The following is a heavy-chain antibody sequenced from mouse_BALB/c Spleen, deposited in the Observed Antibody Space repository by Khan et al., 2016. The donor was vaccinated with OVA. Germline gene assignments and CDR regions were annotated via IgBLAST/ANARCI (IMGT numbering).Heavy chain of an antibody. CDR2: IWTGGGT. CDR1: GFSLTSYD. J-gene: IGHJ1*01. CDR3: VRRGNYYGSFYWYFDV. D-gene: IGHD1-1*01. Sequence: QVQLQQSGPGLVAPSQSLSITCTVSGFSLTSYDISWIRQPPGKGLEWLGVIWTGGGTNYNSAFMSRLSISKDNSKSQVFLKMNSLQSDDTAIYYSVRRGNYYGSFYWYFDVWGAGTTVTVSS. V-gene: IGHV2-9-2*01.